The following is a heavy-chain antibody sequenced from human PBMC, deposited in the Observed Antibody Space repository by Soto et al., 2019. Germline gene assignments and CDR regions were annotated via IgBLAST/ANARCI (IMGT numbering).Heavy chain of an antibody. V-gene: IGHV4-31*03. Sequence: SSETLSLTCTVSGGSISSGGYYWSWIRQHPEKGLALIGYIYYTGNTYYNASLKSRVTISVDTSNNQFSLKLSSVTAADTAVYYCARVGISSSDAFDIWGQGTTVTVSS. CDR3: ARVGISSSDAFDI. CDR1: GGSISSGGYY. D-gene: IGHD6-6*01. CDR2: IYYTGNT. J-gene: IGHJ3*02.